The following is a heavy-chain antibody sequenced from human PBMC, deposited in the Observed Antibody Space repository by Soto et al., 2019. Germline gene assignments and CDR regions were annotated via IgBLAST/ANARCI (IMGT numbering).Heavy chain of an antibody. CDR2: INPILSMS. CDR1: GDTFSFYT. Sequence: QVQLVQSGAEVKKPGSSVKVSCKASGDTFSFYTINWVRQAPGLGLEWVGRINPILSMSNYAQKIQGRVTMTADKSTNTAYMELRSLRSEDTAMYDCATSYGSGYRAFDYWGQGALVTVSS. D-gene: IGHD3-10*01. V-gene: IGHV1-69*02. CDR3: ATSYGSGYRAFDY. J-gene: IGHJ4*02.